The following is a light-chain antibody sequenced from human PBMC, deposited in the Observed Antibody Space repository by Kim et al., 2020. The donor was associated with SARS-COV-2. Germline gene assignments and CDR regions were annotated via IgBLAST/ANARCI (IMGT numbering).Light chain of an antibody. Sequence: DIQMTQSPSTLSASVGDRVTITSRASQSISSWLAWYQQKPGKAPKILIYKASSLESGVPTRFSGSGSGTEFTLTISSLQPDDFATYYCQQYNSQWTFGQGTKVDIK. V-gene: IGKV1-5*03. CDR3: QQYNSQWT. CDR2: KAS. J-gene: IGKJ1*01. CDR1: QSISSW.